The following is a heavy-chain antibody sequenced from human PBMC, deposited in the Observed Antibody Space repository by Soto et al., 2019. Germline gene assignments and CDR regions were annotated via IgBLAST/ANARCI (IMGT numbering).Heavy chain of an antibody. V-gene: IGHV3-30-3*01. Sequence: QVQLVESGGGVVQPGTSLRLSCGASGFTLSSYSIHWVRQAPGKGLDWVAVISYDGNTQFYGDSVKGRFIVSRDNSRNTLYLQLNNLQAEDTAVYYCAKVSRPSRISTPDFDYWGQGTLVTVSS. CDR3: AKVSRPSRISTPDFDY. CDR2: ISYDGNTQ. CDR1: GFTLSSYS. J-gene: IGHJ4*02.